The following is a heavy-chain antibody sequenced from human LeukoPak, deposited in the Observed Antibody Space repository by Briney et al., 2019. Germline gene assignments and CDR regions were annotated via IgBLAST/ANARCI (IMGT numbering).Heavy chain of an antibody. D-gene: IGHD6-6*01. CDR1: GGSISSYY. CDR2: IYYTGST. V-gene: IGHV4-59*01. Sequence: RSSETLSLTCTVSGGSISSYYWSWIRQPPGKGLEWIWYIYYTGSTNYNPSLTSRVNISVDTSKNQFSLNLTSVTAADTAVYYCARWGSIAVARFDYWGQGTLVTVSS. CDR3: ARWGSIAVARFDY. J-gene: IGHJ4*02.